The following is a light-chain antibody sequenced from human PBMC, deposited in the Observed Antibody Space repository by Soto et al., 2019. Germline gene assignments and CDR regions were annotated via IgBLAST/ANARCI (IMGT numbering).Light chain of an antibody. V-gene: IGKV3-20*01. CDR1: QSINNRY. J-gene: IGKJ3*01. CDR3: QQLGSSPGFT. Sequence: EIVLTQSPGTLSLSPGERATLSCRASQSINNRYLAWYQQKPGQAPRLLIYAASSKATGIPDRFSGSGSGTDFTLTISRLEPEDLAVYYCQQLGSSPGFTFGPGTKVDIK. CDR2: AAS.